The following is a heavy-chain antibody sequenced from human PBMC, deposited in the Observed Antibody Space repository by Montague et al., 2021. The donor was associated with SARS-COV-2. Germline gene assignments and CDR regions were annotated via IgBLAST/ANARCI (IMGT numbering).Heavy chain of an antibody. CDR3: ARHVSGSLTHFHH. V-gene: IGHV4-59*08. CDR1: DGSFSDYS. D-gene: IGHD1-26*01. CDR2: IYYSGST. J-gene: IGHJ1*01. Sequence: SETLSLTCAVYDGSFSDYSWTWIRQPPGKGLEWIGYIYYSGSTNYNPPLKSRVTISVDTSKNQFSLNLSSVTAADTAVYYCARHVSGSLTHFHHWGQGSLVTVSS.